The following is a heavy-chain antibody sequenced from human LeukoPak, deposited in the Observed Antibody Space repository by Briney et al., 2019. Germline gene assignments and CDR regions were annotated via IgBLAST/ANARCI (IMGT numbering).Heavy chain of an antibody. V-gene: IGHV3-30-3*01. CDR2: ISYDGSNK. CDR3: AKDRDIAAAGYFFDY. J-gene: IGHJ4*02. CDR1: GFTFSSYA. Sequence: GRSLRLSCAASGFTFSSYAMHWVRQAPGKGLEWVAVISYDGSNKYYADSVKGRFTISRDNSKNTLYLQMNSLRAEDMAVYYCAKDRDIAAAGYFFDYWGQETLVTVSS. D-gene: IGHD6-13*01.